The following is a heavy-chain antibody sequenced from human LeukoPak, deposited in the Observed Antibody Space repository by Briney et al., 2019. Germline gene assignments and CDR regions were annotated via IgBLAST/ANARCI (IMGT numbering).Heavy chain of an antibody. V-gene: IGHV3-21*01. CDR2: ISSSGSYI. Sequence: PGVSLRLSCAASGFTFSSYEMNWVRQAPGKGLEWVSSISSSGSYIYYADSVKGRFTISRDSAKNSLYLQMNSLRAEDTAVYYCARESGSRSYYYYMDVWGKGTTVTVSS. D-gene: IGHD2-2*01. J-gene: IGHJ6*03. CDR1: GFTFSSYE. CDR3: ARESGSRSYYYYMDV.